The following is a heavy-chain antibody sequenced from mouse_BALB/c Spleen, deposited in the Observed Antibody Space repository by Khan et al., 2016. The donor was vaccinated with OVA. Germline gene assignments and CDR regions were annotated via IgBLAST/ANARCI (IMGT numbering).Heavy chain of an antibody. Sequence: QVQLKESGPGLVAPSQSLSITCTVSGFSLNDYDVSWIRQPPGKGLEWLGVIWGGGNTYYNSALKSRLSISKDNSKSQVFLKMSSLQTDDTAMYYCAKCVWSYYFSLDYWGQGTSVTVSS. V-gene: IGHV2-6-5*01. CDR2: IWGGGNT. CDR1: GFSLNDYD. J-gene: IGHJ4*01. CDR3: AKCVWSYYFSLDY.